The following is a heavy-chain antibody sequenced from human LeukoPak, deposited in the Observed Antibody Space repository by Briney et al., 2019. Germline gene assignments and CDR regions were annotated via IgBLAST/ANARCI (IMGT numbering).Heavy chain of an antibody. J-gene: IGHJ4*02. D-gene: IGHD4-17*01. Sequence: GGSLRLSCAASGFTFSSYDMNWVRQAPGKGLEWVSYISAISSTKYYADSVKGRFTISRDNAKNSLYLQMNSLRDEDTAVYYCARGKIGYYYGDYDGYWGQGTLVTVSS. CDR3: ARGKIGYYYGDYDGY. V-gene: IGHV3-48*02. CDR1: GFTFSSYD. CDR2: ISAISSTK.